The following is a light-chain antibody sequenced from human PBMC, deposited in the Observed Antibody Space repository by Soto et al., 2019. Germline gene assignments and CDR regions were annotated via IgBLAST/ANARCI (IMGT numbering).Light chain of an antibody. J-gene: IGKJ1*01. V-gene: IGKV1-39*01. CDR3: QESYSVLWGT. CDR2: GAS. Sequence: DIQMTQSPSSLSASVGDRVTITCRTSQSINTYLNWYQQKPGKAPNLLIYGASSLQSGVPLRFSGSGSGTDFTLTISSLEPEDVATYYCQESYSVLWGTCGQGTKVDIK. CDR1: QSINTY.